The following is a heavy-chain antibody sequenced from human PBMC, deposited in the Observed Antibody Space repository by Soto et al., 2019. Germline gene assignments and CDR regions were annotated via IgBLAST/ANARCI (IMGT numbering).Heavy chain of an antibody. V-gene: IGHV1-69*10. CDR2: TIPSFSIT. J-gene: IGHJ4*02. Sequence: SVKVSCKVSGGTFALYSLGWVRPAPGQGLEWMGGTIPSFSITKYAQKFQGRITITADQSTSTTYMELTSLTSEDTALHFCACGPFTMTGSYYDYWRQGTLVTVSS. D-gene: IGHD3-9*01. CDR3: ACGPFTMTGSYYDY. CDR1: GGTFALYS.